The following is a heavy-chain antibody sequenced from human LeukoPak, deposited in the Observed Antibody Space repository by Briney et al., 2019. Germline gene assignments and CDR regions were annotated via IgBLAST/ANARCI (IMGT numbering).Heavy chain of an antibody. CDR3: AKVNAGDSSGQFDC. Sequence: GGALRLSCAASGFTFSSFPMTWGRQAPGKGLEWVSLISSTGGGTFYTPSLRGRFTISRDNSKDTLYLRMRSLRPEDTAVYYCAKVNAGDSSGQFDCWGRGTLVTVSS. CDR1: GFTFSSFP. CDR2: ISSTGGGT. D-gene: IGHD6-19*01. V-gene: IGHV3-23*01. J-gene: IGHJ4*02.